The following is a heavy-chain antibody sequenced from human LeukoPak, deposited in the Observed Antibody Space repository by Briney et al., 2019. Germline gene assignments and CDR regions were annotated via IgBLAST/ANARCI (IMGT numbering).Heavy chain of an antibody. CDR3: ARQAAAGTVPYYYYYMDV. V-gene: IGHV5-51*01. D-gene: IGHD6-13*01. Sequence: GESLKISCRGSGYSFTSYWIGWVRQMPGKGLEWMGIIYPGDSDTSYSPSFQGQVTISADKSTSTAYLQWSSLKASDTAMYYCARQAAAGTVPYYYYYMDVWGKGTTVTVS. CDR1: GYSFTSYW. J-gene: IGHJ6*03. CDR2: IYPGDSDT.